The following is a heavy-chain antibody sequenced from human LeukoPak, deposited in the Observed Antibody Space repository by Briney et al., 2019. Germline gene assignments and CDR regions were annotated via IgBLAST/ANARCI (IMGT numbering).Heavy chain of an antibody. V-gene: IGHV3-48*01. D-gene: IGHD4-11*01. CDR3: ARHGNYVRGIPIDY. CDR2: ISSSSGTI. CDR1: GFTFSSYS. Sequence: PGGSLRLSCAASGFTFSSYSMNWVRQAPGKGLEWVSYISSSSGTIYYADSVKGRFTISRDNAKNSLYLQMNSLRAEDTAVYYCARHGNYVRGIPIDYWGQGTLVTVPS. J-gene: IGHJ4*02.